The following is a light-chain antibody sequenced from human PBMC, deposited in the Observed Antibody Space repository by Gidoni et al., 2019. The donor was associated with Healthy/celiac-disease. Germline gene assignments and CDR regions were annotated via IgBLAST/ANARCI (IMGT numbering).Light chain of an antibody. CDR1: QSVGSY. CDR3: QQRSNWWT. V-gene: IGKV3-11*01. CDR2: DAS. J-gene: IGKJ1*01. Sequence: ESVLPQSPATLSLSPGERATLSCRACQSVGSYLAWYQQKPGQAPRLLIYDASNRATGSPARFSGSGSGTYFTLTISRLEPEDFAVYYCQQRSNWWTFGQGTKVEIQ.